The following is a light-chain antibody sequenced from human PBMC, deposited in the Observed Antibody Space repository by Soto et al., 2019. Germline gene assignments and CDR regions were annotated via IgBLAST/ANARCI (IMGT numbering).Light chain of an antibody. Sequence: SQSPSTKSRSVADSITITHLPSQTISSWFAWYEKKPGKAPELLIYKSSTLKSGVPSRFSGSGSGTEFTLTISSLQPDDFATYYCQLYNSYSEAFGQGTKVDIK. J-gene: IGKJ1*01. V-gene: IGKV1-5*03. CDR3: QLYNSYSEA. CDR1: QTISSW. CDR2: KSS.